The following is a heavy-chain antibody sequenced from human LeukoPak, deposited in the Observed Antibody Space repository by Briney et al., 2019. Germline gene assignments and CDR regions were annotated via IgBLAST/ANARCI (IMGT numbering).Heavy chain of an antibody. CDR2: IYYSGST. V-gene: IGHV4-39*01. CDR1: GGSISSSSYY. D-gene: IGHD1-1*01. Sequence: PSETLSLSCTVSGGSISSSSYYWGWTCQPPGTGLEWIGSIYYSGSTYYNPSLKSRVTISVDTSKNQFSLKLSSVTAADTAVYYCAFSNLYYFDYWGQGTLVTVSS. J-gene: IGHJ4*02. CDR3: AFSNLYYFDY.